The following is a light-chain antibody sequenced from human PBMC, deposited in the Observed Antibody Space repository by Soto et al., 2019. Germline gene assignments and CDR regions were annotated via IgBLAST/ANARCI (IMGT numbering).Light chain of an antibody. Sequence: LTQPPSASGSPGQSVTISCTGTSSDVGNYNYVSWYQQHPGKAPKLIIYEVSYRPSGVPDRFSGSKSGNTASLTVSGLQAEDEADYYCNSYGGRNNYVFGTGTKVTVL. CDR3: NSYGGRNNYV. CDR2: EVS. CDR1: SSDVGNYNY. J-gene: IGLJ1*01. V-gene: IGLV2-8*01.